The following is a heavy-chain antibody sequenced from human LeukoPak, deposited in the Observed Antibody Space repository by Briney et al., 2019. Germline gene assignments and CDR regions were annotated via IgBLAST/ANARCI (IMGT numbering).Heavy chain of an antibody. J-gene: IGHJ3*02. V-gene: IGHV3-11*06. D-gene: IGHD6-13*01. CDR1: GFTFSNAC. CDR2: ISSSSSYT. Sequence: PGGSLRLSCAASGFTFSNACMSWVRQAPGKGLEWVSYISSSSSYTNYADSVKGRFTISRDNAKNSLYLQMNSLRAEDTAVYYCARDPYSNFFGAFDIWGQGTMVTVSS. CDR3: ARDPYSNFFGAFDI.